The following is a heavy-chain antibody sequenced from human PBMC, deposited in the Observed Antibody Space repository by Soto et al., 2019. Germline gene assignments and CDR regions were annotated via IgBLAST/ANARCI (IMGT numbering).Heavy chain of an antibody. CDR3: AKDSSGYVY. Sequence: GGFLRLSCAASGFTFDDYAMHWVRQAPGKGLEWVSGISWNSGSIGYADSVKGRFTISRDNAKNSLYLQMNSLRAEDTALYYCAKDSSGYVYWGQGTLVTVSS. CDR2: ISWNSGSI. J-gene: IGHJ4*02. V-gene: IGHV3-9*01. CDR1: GFTFDDYA. D-gene: IGHD3-22*01.